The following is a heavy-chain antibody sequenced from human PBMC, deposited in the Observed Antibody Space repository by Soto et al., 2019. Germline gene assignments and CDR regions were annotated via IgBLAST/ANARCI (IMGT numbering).Heavy chain of an antibody. CDR3: ARLELLEVYYYYYYGMDV. Sequence: GESLKISCKGSGYSFTSYWISWVRQMPGKGLEWMGRIDPSDSYTNYSPSFQGHVTISADKSISTAYLQWSSLKASDTAMYYCARLELLEVYYYYYYGMDVWGQGTTVTVSS. CDR2: IDPSDSYT. CDR1: GYSFTSYW. J-gene: IGHJ6*02. V-gene: IGHV5-10-1*01. D-gene: IGHD1-26*01.